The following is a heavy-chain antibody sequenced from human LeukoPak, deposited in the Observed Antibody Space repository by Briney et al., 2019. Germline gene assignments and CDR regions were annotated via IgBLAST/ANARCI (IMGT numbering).Heavy chain of an antibody. V-gene: IGHV4-39*07. CDR1: GGSISSSNYY. CDR3: AKAAKYYFGSDTYYYFDY. CDR2: MYCSGST. Sequence: SETLSLTCTVSGGSISSSNYYWGWIRQPPGKGLEWIGSMYCSGSTNYNPSLKSRVTISVDTSKNQFSLSLSSVTSADTAVYYCAKAAKYYFGSDTYYYFDYWGQGILVTVSS. D-gene: IGHD3-10*01. J-gene: IGHJ4*02.